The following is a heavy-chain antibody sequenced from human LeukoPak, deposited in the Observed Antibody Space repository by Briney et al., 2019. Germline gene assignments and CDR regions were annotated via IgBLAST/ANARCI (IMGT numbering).Heavy chain of an antibody. J-gene: IGHJ4*02. CDR1: GGSISSSTNY. D-gene: IGHD5-24*01. CDR2: IYYTGTT. Sequence: PSETLSLTCTVSGGSISSSTNYWGWVRQPPGKGLECIGSIYYTGTTYYNPSLKSRVTISVDTSKNQFSLKLSFVTAADTAVYYCARHEEEDGYNAKTFDYWGQGTLVTVSS. CDR3: ARHEEEDGYNAKTFDY. V-gene: IGHV4-39*01.